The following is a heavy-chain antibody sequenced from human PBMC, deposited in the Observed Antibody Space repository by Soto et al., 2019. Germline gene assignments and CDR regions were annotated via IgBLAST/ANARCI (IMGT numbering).Heavy chain of an antibody. J-gene: IGHJ4*02. CDR2: INHSGST. CDR1: GGSFSGYY. Sequence: QVQLQQWGAGLLKPSETLSLTCAVYGGSFSGYYWSWIRQPPGKGLEWIGEINHSGSTNYNPSLKSRVTISVDPSKNQFSLKLSSVTAADTAVYYCARGRLKFRYSSSPIPYYFDYWGQGTLVTVSS. D-gene: IGHD6-13*01. CDR3: ARGRLKFRYSSSPIPYYFDY. V-gene: IGHV4-34*01.